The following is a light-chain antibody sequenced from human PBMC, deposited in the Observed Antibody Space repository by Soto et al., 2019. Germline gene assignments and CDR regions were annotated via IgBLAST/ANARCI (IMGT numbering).Light chain of an antibody. CDR2: DNN. V-gene: IGLV1-51*01. Sequence: QSVLTQPPSVSAAPGQTVTISCSGSSSNIGNNYVSCYHQLPGTAPKLLIYDNNKRPSGIPDRFSGSKSGTSATLGITGLQAGDEADYYCETWDSSLSVVVFGGGTKLTVL. CDR1: SSNIGNNY. J-gene: IGLJ2*01. CDR3: ETWDSSLSVVV.